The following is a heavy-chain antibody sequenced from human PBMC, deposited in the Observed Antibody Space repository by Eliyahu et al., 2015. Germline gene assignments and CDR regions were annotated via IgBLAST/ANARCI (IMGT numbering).Heavy chain of an antibody. CDR1: GYTFTSXA. D-gene: IGHD6-13*01. V-gene: IGHV1-3*01. J-gene: IGHJ5*02. Sequence: QVQLVQSGAEXKKPGAXVXVSCXASGYTFTSXAMHXVRQAPGQRLEGVGWINAGNGNTKYSQKFQGRVTITRDTSASTAYMELSSLRSEDTAVYYCAREKNMVWAAAGTGWFDPWGQGTLVTVSS. CDR3: AREKNMVWAAAGTGWFDP. CDR2: INAGNGNT.